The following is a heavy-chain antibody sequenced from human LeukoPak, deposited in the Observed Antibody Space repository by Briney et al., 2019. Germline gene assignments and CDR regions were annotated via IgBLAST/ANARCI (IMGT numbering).Heavy chain of an antibody. CDR2: IYHSGST. CDR3: ARGLAPRNRAWALDY. Sequence: PSETLSLTCAVSGGSISSSNWWSWVRQPPGKGLEWIGEIYHSGSTNYNPSLKSRVTISVDTSKNQFSLKLSSVTAADTAVYYCARGLAPRNRAWALDYWGQGTLVTVSS. J-gene: IGHJ4*02. CDR1: GGSISSSNW. D-gene: IGHD1-14*01. V-gene: IGHV4-4*02.